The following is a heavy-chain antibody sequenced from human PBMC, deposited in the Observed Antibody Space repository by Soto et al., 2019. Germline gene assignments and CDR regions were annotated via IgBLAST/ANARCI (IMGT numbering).Heavy chain of an antibody. V-gene: IGHV4-39*01. CDR1: GGSISSSSYY. Sequence: QLQLQESGPGLVKPSETLSLTCTVSGGSISSSSYYWGWIRQPPGKGLEWIGSIYYSGSTYYNPSLKSRVTISVDTSKNQFSLKLSSVTAADTAVYYCARQRPQYAIRRSYYYYMDVWGKGTTVTVSS. CDR2: IYYSGST. CDR3: ARQRPQYAIRRSYYYYMDV. J-gene: IGHJ6*03. D-gene: IGHD2-8*01.